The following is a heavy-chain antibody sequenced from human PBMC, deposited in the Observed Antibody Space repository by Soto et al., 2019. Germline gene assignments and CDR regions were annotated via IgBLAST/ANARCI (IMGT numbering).Heavy chain of an antibody. D-gene: IGHD3-10*01. CDR3: ARAPPITHPGMGYYYGMDV. CDR2: ISAYNGNT. V-gene: IGHV1-18*04. J-gene: IGHJ6*02. Sequence: QVQLVQSGAEVKKPGASVKVSCKASGYTFTSYGISWVRQAPGQGLEWMGWISAYNGNTNYEQKCQGRVTMTTDTSTSTADMELRSLRSDDTAVYYCARAPPITHPGMGYYYGMDVWGQGTTVNVSS. CDR1: GYTFTSYG.